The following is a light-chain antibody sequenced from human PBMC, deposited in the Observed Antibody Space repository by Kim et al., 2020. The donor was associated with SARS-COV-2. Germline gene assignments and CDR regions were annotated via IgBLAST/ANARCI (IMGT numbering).Light chain of an antibody. V-gene: IGKV2-30*02. CDR1: QSLVHSDGDTY. Sequence: DVVMTQSPLSLPVTLGQPASISCRSSQSLVHSDGDTYLNWFHQRPGQSPRRLVYKVSNRDSGVPDRFSGSGSGTDFTLKISRVEAEDVGVYYCMQGIHPITFGQGTRLEIK. J-gene: IGKJ5*01. CDR3: MQGIHPIT. CDR2: KVS.